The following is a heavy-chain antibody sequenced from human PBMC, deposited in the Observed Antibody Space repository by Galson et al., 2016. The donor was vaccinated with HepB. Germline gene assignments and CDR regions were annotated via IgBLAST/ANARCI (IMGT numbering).Heavy chain of an antibody. CDR1: GFTFRTYW. Sequence: SLRLSCAASGFTFRTYWMHWVRQAPGKGLVWISYFHSDETTTAYADPVKGRFTISRDNAKNTLYLQMNSLRVEDTAVYYCARGGYSETIDSWGQGTLVTVSS. V-gene: IGHV3-74*01. D-gene: IGHD2-15*01. CDR3: ARGGYSETIDS. J-gene: IGHJ4*02. CDR2: FHSDETTT.